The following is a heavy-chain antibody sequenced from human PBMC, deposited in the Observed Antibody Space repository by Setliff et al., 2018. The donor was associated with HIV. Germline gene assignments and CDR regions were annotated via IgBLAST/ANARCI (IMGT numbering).Heavy chain of an antibody. V-gene: IGHV4-61*02. Sequence: SETLSLTCTVADGSISTGSYYWSWVRQPAGRGLEWIGRIYTSGSTNYNPSLKSRVTMSVDTSKNQFSLNPTSVTAADTAVYYCARGRFVGFDYWGQGTLVTVSS. J-gene: IGHJ4*02. CDR1: DGSISTGSYY. CDR3: ARGRFVGFDY. D-gene: IGHD3-16*02. CDR2: IYTSGST.